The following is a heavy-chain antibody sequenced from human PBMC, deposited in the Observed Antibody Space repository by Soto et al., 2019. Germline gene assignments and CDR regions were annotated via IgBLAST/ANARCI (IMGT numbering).Heavy chain of an antibody. V-gene: IGHV4-61*01. J-gene: IGHJ4*02. CDR2: ISHSGRT. CDR3: SYGSSFDY. CDR1: GASLRSGSYY. Sequence: ASETLSLTCTVSGASLRSGSYYWSWIRQPPGKGLGWIGYISHSGRTNYDPSLKSRLTMSVDTSQNQFSLQLNSVTAADTAVYYCSYGSSFDYWGQGTLVTVSS. D-gene: IGHD3-10*01.